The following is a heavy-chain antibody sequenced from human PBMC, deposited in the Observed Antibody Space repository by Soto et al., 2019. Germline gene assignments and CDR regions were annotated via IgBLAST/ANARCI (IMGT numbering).Heavy chain of an antibody. CDR1: GFTFSSYG. CDR3: ATMYLYSGGNWFDP. D-gene: IGHD2-15*01. CDR2: ISGSGGST. J-gene: IGHJ5*02. Sequence: GGSLRLSCAASGFTFSSYGMSWVRQAPGKGLEWVSAISGSGGSTYYADSVKGRFTISRDNSKNTLYLQMNSLRAEDTAVYYCATMYLYSGGNWFDPWGQGTLVTVSS. V-gene: IGHV3-23*01.